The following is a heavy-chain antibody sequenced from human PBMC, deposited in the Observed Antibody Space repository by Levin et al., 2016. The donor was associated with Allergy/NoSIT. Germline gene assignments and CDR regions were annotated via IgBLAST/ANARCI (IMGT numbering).Heavy chain of an antibody. V-gene: IGHV3-74*01. CDR2: INSDGSST. CDR3: ARAGGYYDSSGFDLDY. J-gene: IGHJ4*02. Sequence: PGKGLVWVSRINSDGSSTSYADSVKGRFTISRDNAKNTLYLQMNSLRAEDTAVYYCARAGGYYDSSGFDLDYWGQGTLVTVSS. D-gene: IGHD3-22*01.